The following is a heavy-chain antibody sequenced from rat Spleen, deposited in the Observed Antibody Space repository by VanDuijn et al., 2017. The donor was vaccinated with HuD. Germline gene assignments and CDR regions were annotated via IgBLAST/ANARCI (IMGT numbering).Heavy chain of an antibody. D-gene: IGHD1-10*01. CDR2: ISYSGST. CDR1: GYSITNNY. J-gene: IGHJ1*01. Sequence: EVQLQESGPGLVKPSQSLSLTCSVTGYSITNNYWGWIRKFPGNKMEWMGYISYSGSTSYNPSLKSRISIARDTSKNQFFLQLNSVTTEDTATYFGARDNSGYWYFDFWGPGTMVTVSS. V-gene: IGHV3-1*01. CDR3: ARDNSGYWYFDF.